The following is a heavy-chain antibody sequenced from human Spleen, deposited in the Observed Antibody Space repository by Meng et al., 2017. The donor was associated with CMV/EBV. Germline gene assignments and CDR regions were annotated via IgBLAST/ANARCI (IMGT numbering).Heavy chain of an antibody. J-gene: IGHJ1*01. CDR3: ARDPILQN. Sequence: EVQLVESGGGWVQPGGALRLSCAASGFTVSSNYMSWVRQAPGKGLEWVSVIYSGGSTYYADSVKGRFTISRDNSKNTLYLQMNSLRAEDTAVYYCARDPILQNWGQGTLVTVAS. V-gene: IGHV3-66*01. CDR2: IYSGGST. CDR1: GFTVSSNY.